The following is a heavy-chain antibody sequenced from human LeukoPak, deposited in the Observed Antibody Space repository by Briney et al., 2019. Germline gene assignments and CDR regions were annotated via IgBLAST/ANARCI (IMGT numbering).Heavy chain of an antibody. D-gene: IGHD2-21*02. V-gene: IGHV3-30*18. CDR1: GFTFSSYG. Sequence: GGSLRLSCAASGFTFSSYGMHWVRQAPGKGLEWVAVILYDGSNKYYADSVKGRFTISRDNSKNTLYLQMNSLRAEDTAVYYCAKDGDGYPDYWGQGTLVTVSS. CDR3: AKDGDGYPDY. J-gene: IGHJ4*02. CDR2: ILYDGSNK.